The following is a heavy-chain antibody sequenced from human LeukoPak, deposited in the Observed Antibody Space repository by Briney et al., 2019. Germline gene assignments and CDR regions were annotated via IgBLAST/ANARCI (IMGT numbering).Heavy chain of an antibody. CDR1: GFTFSSYG. CDR2: IRYDGSNK. V-gene: IGHV3-30*02. CDR3: VRATFMIVVVAHFDY. Sequence: PGGSLRLSCAVSGFTFSSYGMHWVRQAPGKGLEWVAFIRYDGSNKYYADSVKGRFTISRDNSKNTLYLQMNSLRAEDTAVYYCVRATFMIVVVAHFDYWGQGTLVTVSS. D-gene: IGHD3-22*01. J-gene: IGHJ4*02.